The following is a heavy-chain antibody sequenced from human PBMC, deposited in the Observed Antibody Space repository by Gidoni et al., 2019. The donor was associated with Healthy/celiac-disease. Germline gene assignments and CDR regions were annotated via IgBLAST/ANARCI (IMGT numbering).Heavy chain of an antibody. J-gene: IGHJ4*02. CDR3: ARAPGYDSKGDY. Sequence: QVQLQESGPGLVKPSETLSLTCTVSGGSVSSGSYYWSWIRQPPGKGLEWIGYIYYSGSTNYNPSLKSRVTISVDTSKNQFSLKLSSVTAADTAVYYCARAPGYDSKGDYWGQGTLVTVSS. CDR2: IYYSGST. V-gene: IGHV4-61*01. D-gene: IGHD3-22*01. CDR1: GGSVSSGSYY.